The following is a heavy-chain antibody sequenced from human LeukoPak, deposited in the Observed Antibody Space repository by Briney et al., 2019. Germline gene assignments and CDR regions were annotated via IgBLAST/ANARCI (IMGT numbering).Heavy chain of an antibody. CDR1: GFTFDDYA. D-gene: IGHD1-20*01. CDR3: AKGGIAGMTWGPWYYFDY. J-gene: IGHJ4*02. Sequence: GRSLRLSCAPSGFTFDDYAMHWVRHAPGKGLEWVSGISWNSGSIGYADSVKGRFTISRDNAKNSLYLQMNSLRAEDTALYYCAKGGIAGMTWGPWYYFDYWGQGTLVTVSS. V-gene: IGHV3-9*01. CDR2: ISWNSGSI.